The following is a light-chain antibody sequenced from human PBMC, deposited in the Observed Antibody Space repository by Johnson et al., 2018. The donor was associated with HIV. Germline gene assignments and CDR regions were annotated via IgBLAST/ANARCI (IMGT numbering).Light chain of an antibody. V-gene: IGLV1-51*01. CDR1: SSNIGNNY. CDR2: DNN. CDR3: GTWDSSLSAVV. J-gene: IGLJ1*01. Sequence: QSVLTQPPSVSAAPGQKVTISCSGSSSNIGNNYVSWYQQLPGTAPKLLIYDNNKRPSGIPDRFSCSKSGTSATLGITGLQTGDEADYYCGTWDSSLSAVVFGTGTKVTVL.